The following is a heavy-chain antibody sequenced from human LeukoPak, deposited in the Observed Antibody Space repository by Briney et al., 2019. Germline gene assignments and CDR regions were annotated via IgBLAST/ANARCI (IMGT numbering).Heavy chain of an antibody. J-gene: IGHJ4*02. Sequence: ASVKFSCKASGGTFSIYAISWMGQAPGQGLELMGSIIPILGIANYAQKFQGRVTLTSEKPTSKAYMEMSSVRSEETAVYYCARELVVAATWTAGYFDYWGQGNLVTVSS. CDR3: ARELVVAATWTAGYFDY. V-gene: IGHV1-69*04. D-gene: IGHD2-15*01. CDR1: GGTFSIYA. CDR2: IIPILGIA.